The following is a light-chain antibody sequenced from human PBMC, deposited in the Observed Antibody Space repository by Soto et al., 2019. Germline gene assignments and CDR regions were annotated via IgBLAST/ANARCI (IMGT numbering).Light chain of an antibody. CDR1: KLGDKY. Sequence: SYELTQPPSVSVSPGQTASITRSGDKLGDKYACWYQQKPGQSPVLVIYQDSKRPSGIPERLSGSNSGNTATLTISGTQAMDEADYSCQAWDSSTVVFGGGTKLTVL. V-gene: IGLV3-1*01. J-gene: IGLJ2*01. CDR2: QDS. CDR3: QAWDSSTVV.